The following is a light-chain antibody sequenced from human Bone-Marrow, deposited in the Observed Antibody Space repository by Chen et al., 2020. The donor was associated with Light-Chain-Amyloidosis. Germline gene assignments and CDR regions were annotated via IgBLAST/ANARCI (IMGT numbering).Light chain of an antibody. CDR2: DDS. J-gene: IGLJ3*02. Sequence: SYVLTLPSSVSVAKGQTATLACGGNNIGSTSVHWYQQTPGQAPLLVVYDDSDRPSGLPERLSGSNSGNTATLTISRVEAGDEADYYCQVWDRSGDRPVFGGGTKLTVL. V-gene: IGLV3-21*02. CDR3: QVWDRSGDRPV. CDR1: NIGSTS.